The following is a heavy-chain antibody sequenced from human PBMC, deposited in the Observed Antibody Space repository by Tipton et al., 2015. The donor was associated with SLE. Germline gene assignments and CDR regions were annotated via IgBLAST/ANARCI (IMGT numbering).Heavy chain of an antibody. D-gene: IGHD3-9*01. Sequence: QSGPEVKKPGSSVKVSCKASGGTFSSYAISWVRQAPGQGLEWMGGIIPIFGTANYAQKFQGRVTITADESTSTAYMELSSLRSEDTAVYYCARDILTGYYPPGAFDIWGQGTMVTVSS. CDR2: IIPIFGTA. CDR3: ARDILTGYYPPGAFDI. CDR1: GGTFSSYA. J-gene: IGHJ3*02. V-gene: IGHV1-69*01.